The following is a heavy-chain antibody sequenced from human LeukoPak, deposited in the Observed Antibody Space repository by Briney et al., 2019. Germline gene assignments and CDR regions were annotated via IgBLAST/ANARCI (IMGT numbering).Heavy chain of an antibody. CDR3: ARGRWLQRRVRDGAFDI. V-gene: IGHV4-34*01. Sequence: GSLRLSCAASGFTFNKYAMSWIRQPPGKGLEWIGEINHSGSTNYNPSLKSRVTISVDTSKNQFSLKLSSVTAAGTAVYYCARGRWLQRRVRDGAFDIWGQGTMVTVSS. CDR1: GFTFNKYA. J-gene: IGHJ3*02. CDR2: INHSGST. D-gene: IGHD5-24*01.